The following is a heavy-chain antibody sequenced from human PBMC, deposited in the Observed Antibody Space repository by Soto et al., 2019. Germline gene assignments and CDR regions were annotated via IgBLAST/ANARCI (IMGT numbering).Heavy chain of an antibody. D-gene: IGHD3-22*01. CDR2: IKQDGSEK. CDR1: GVTFSSYW. Sequence: GGSLRLSCAASGVTFSSYWMSWVRQAPGKGLEWVANIKQDGSEKYYVDSVKGRFTISRDNAKNSLYLQMNSLRAEDTAVYYCARVGQDTYYYDSSGYYTNAFDIWGQGTMVTVSS. CDR3: ARVGQDTYYYDSSGYYTNAFDI. J-gene: IGHJ3*02. V-gene: IGHV3-7*03.